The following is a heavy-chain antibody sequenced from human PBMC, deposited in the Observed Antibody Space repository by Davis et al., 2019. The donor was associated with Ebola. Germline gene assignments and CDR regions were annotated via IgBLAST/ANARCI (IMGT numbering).Heavy chain of an antibody. J-gene: IGHJ4*02. D-gene: IGHD4-17*01. CDR1: GVSISDHY. CDR3: ARHVDDGDNYFPS. CDR2: IYYTGTT. V-gene: IGHV4-59*11. Sequence: GSLRLSCTVSGVSISDHYWSWIRQSPGKGLEWIGYIYYTGTTKYNPSLKSRVTTSVDTSKNQFSLKLSSVTAADSAVYYCARHVDDGDNYFPSWGQGVLVTVSS.